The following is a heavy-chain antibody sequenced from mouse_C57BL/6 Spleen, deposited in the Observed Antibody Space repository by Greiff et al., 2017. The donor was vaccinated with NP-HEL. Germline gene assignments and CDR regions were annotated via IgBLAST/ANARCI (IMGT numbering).Heavy chain of an antibody. J-gene: IGHJ2*01. CDR2: ISIGGSYT. Sequence: EVQLVESGGDLVKPGGSLKFSCAASGFTFSSSGMSWVRQTPDKRLEWVATISIGGSYTYYPDSVKGRFTISRDNAKNTLYLQMSSLKSEDTAMYYCARPGQLGSFDYWGQGTTLTVSS. CDR1: GFTFSSSG. V-gene: IGHV5-6*01. CDR3: ARPGQLGSFDY. D-gene: IGHD4-1*02.